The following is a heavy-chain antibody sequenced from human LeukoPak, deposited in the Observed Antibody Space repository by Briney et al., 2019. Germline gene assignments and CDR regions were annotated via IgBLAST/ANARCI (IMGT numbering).Heavy chain of an antibody. CDR3: AKRYYYDSSGYPKGNYFDY. J-gene: IGHJ4*02. V-gene: IGHV4-34*01. D-gene: IGHD3-22*01. CDR1: GGSFSGYY. CDR2: INHSGST. Sequence: SGTLSLTCAVYGGSFSGYYWSWIRQPPGKGLEWIGEINHSGSTNYNPSLKSRVTISVDTSKNQFSLKLSSVTAADTAVYYCAKRYYYDSSGYPKGNYFDYWGQGTLVTVSS.